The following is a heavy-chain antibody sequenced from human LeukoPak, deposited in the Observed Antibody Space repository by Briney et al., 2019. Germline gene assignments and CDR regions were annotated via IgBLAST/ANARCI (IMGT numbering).Heavy chain of an antibody. V-gene: IGHV3-48*02. CDR3: ARDLAPDD. Sequence: GGPLRFSCGGSEFTFSDYSMNGGPQSPGKGVEMVSFISTTSSTTYYPDSVKSRSTNSRDKAKSSLKLQMSSLRDKDTTVYYCARDLAPDDGDQGSLVTV. CDR2: ISTTSSTT. CDR1: EFTFSDYS. J-gene: IGHJ4*01.